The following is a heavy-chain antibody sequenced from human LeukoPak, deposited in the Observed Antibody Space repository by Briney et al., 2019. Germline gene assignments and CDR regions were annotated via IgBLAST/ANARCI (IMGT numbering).Heavy chain of an antibody. CDR3: VRDGEGVAISVNYWFDP. J-gene: IGHJ5*02. Sequence: ASVKVSCKASGFMFTKYDINWVRQASGQRLEWMGWMNPNTGSTGYAQTFQGRVTMTRDTATSTAYMELRSLRSEDTAVYYCVRDGEGVAISVNYWFDPWGQGTLVTVSS. V-gene: IGHV1-8*01. D-gene: IGHD3-10*01. CDR1: GFMFTKYD. CDR2: MNPNTGST.